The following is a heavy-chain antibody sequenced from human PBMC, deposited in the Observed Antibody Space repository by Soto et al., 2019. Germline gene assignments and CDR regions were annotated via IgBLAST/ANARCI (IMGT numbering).Heavy chain of an antibody. V-gene: IGHV4-59*08. D-gene: IGHD3-16*01. CDR3: ARHRLYDYIWALGNYYYYYMDV. J-gene: IGHJ6*03. Sequence: SETLSLTCTVSGGSISSYYWSWIRQPPGKGLEWIGYIYYSGSTNYNPSLKSRVTISVDTSKNQFSLKLSSVTAADTAVYYCARHRLYDYIWALGNYYYYYMDVWGKGTTVTVSS. CDR1: GGSISSYY. CDR2: IYYSGST.